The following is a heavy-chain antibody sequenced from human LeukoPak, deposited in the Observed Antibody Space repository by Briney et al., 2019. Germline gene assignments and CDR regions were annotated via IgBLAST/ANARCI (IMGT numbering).Heavy chain of an antibody. J-gene: IGHJ6*02. D-gene: IGHD2-15*01. CDR3: ATDYCSGGSCLSRQYYYYGMDV. CDR1: GFTFSSYA. Sequence: PGGSLRLSCAASGFTFSSYAMHCVRQPPGKGLGWVAVISYDGSNKYYADSMKGRFTISRDNSKNALYLQMNSLRAEDTAVYYCATDYCSGGSCLSRQYYYYGMDVWGQGTTVTVSS. V-gene: IGHV3-30*04. CDR2: ISYDGSNK.